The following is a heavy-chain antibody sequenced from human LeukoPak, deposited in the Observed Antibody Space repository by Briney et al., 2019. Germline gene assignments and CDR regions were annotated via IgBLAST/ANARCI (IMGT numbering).Heavy chain of an antibody. Sequence: PGGSLRLSCAASGFTFSDFGMHWVRQAPGKGLEWVAFIAYDGSKKYYAESVKGRFTISRDDSRNTLYLQMNSLRAEDTAVYYCAKDLPDYGGNSFDYWGQGALVTVSS. D-gene: IGHD4-23*01. V-gene: IGHV3-30*02. J-gene: IGHJ4*02. CDR2: IAYDGSKK. CDR3: AKDLPDYGGNSFDY. CDR1: GFTFSDFG.